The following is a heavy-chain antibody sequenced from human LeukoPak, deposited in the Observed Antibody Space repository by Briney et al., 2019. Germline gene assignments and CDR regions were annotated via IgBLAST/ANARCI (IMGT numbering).Heavy chain of an antibody. Sequence: ASVKVSCKASGHTFSIYNMHWVRQAPGQGLEWMGIINPSGGTSYAQKIQGRVTMTRDTSTTTVYMELSSLRSEDTAVYYCASLDPFRSWGQGTLVTVSS. CDR2: INPSGGT. CDR3: ASLDPFRS. CDR1: GHTFSIYN. V-gene: IGHV1-46*01. J-gene: IGHJ4*02.